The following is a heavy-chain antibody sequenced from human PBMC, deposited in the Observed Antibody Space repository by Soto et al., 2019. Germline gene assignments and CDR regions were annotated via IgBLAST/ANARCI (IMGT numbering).Heavy chain of an antibody. CDR2: IIPIFGTA. Sequence: SVKVSFKASGGTFSSYAISWVRQAPGQGLEWMGGIIPIFGTANYAQKFQGRVTITADESTSTAYMELSSLRSEDTAVYYCASLPPPECSSTSCPYYYYGMDVWGQGTTVTVSS. J-gene: IGHJ6*02. CDR1: GGTFSSYA. D-gene: IGHD2-2*01. V-gene: IGHV1-69*13. CDR3: ASLPPPECSSTSCPYYYYGMDV.